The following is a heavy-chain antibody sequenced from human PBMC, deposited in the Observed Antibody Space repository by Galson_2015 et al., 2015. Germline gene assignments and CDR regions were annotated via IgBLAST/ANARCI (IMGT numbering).Heavy chain of an antibody. J-gene: IGHJ3*02. V-gene: IGHV3-21*01. CDR1: GFTFSSYR. D-gene: IGHD3-9*01. Sequence: SLRLSCAASGFTFSSYRMNWVRQAPGKGLEWVSSISSSSSYIYYADSVKGRFTISRDNSKNTLYLQMNSLRAEDTAVYYCARADVSFDWLSYVHDAFDIWGQGTMVTVSS. CDR2: ISSSSSYI. CDR3: ARADVSFDWLSYVHDAFDI.